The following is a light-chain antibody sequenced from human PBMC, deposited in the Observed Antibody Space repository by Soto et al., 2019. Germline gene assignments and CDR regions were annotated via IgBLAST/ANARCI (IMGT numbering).Light chain of an antibody. J-gene: IGKJ5*01. V-gene: IGKV3D-15*01. CDR1: QTVTSN. CDR3: HQRNK. CDR2: GAS. Sequence: IVMTQSPDTLSVSPGERVTLSCRASQTVTSNLAWYQQKPGQSPRLLIYGASTRATGTPARFSGSGSGTEFTLTISSLEPEDFGVYFCHQRNKFGQGTRLEI.